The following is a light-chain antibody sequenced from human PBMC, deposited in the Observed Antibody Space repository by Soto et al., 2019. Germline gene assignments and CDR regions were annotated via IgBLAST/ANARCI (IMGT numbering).Light chain of an antibody. CDR1: SSDIGTYNF. CDR3: SSYAATSSLV. J-gene: IGLJ3*02. V-gene: IGLV2-14*01. CDR2: EVS. Sequence: QSALTQPASVSGSPGQSITMSCTGSSSDIGTYNFVSWYQQHADKAPRLILYEVSNRPSGVSSRFSGSKSGNSASLTISGLQPEDEAHYFCSSYAATSSLVFGAGTKLTVL.